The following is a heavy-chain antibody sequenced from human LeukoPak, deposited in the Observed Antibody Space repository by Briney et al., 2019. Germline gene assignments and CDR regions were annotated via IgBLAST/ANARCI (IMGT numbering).Heavy chain of an antibody. CDR3: ARGGSSVQDFDY. Sequence: SETLSLTCAVSGGSISSGGYSWSWIRQPPGKGMGWIGYIYHSGSTYYNPSLKSRVTISVDRSKNQFSLKLSSVAAADTAVYYCARGGSSVQDFDYGGQGTLVTVSS. D-gene: IGHD1-26*01. CDR2: IYHSGST. CDR1: GGSISSGGYS. J-gene: IGHJ4*02. V-gene: IGHV4-30-2*01.